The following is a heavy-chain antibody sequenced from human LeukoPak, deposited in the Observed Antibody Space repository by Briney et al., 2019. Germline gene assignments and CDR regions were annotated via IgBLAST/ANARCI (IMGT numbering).Heavy chain of an antibody. CDR1: GGTFSSYA. V-gene: IGHV1-69*05. J-gene: IGHJ4*02. Sequence: GASVKVSCKASGGTFSSYAISWVRQAPGQGLEWMGRIIPIFGTANYAQKFQGRVTITTDESTSTAYMELSSLRAEDTAVYYCARLSGYDAFDYWGQGTLVTVSS. CDR2: IIPIFGTA. CDR3: ARLSGYDAFDY. D-gene: IGHD5-12*01.